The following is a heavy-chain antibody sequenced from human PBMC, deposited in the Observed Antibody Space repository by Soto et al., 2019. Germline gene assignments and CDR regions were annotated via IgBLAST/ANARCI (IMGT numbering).Heavy chain of an antibody. CDR3: ARDYGSGGGYFDY. CDR1: GFTFSSYS. V-gene: IGHV3-21*01. J-gene: IGHJ4*02. Sequence: EVQLVESGGGLVKPGGSLRLSCAASGFTFSSYSMNWVRQAPGKGLEWVSSISSSSSYIYYADSVKGRFTISRDNAKNSLYLKMNSLRAEDTAVYYCARDYGSGGGYFDYWGQGTLVTVSS. D-gene: IGHD3-10*01. CDR2: ISSSSSYI.